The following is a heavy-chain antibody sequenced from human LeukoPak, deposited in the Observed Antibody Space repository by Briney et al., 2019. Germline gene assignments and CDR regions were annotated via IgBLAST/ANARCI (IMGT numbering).Heavy chain of an antibody. CDR2: IRSKANSYAT. CDR1: GFTFSGSA. D-gene: IGHD3-22*01. V-gene: IGHV3-73*01. Sequence: GGSLTLSCAASGFTFSGSAMHWVRQASGKGLEWVGRIRSKANSYATAYAASVKGRFTISRDDSKNTAYLQMNSLKTEDTAVYYCTRSDYYDSSGYYPFDYWGQGTLVTVSS. J-gene: IGHJ4*02. CDR3: TRSDYYDSSGYYPFDY.